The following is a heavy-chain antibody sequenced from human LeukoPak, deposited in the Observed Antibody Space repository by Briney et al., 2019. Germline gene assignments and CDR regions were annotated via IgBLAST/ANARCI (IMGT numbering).Heavy chain of an antibody. J-gene: IGHJ3*02. V-gene: IGHV3-48*01. Sequence: GGSLRLSCAASGFTFSSYSMNWVRQAPGKGLEWVSYISGSSSTIYYADSVKGRFTISRDNAKNSLYLQMNSLRAEDTAVYYCAREKLRFLEWPLNAFDIWGQGTMVTVSS. CDR1: GFTFSSYS. D-gene: IGHD3-3*01. CDR2: ISGSSSTI. CDR3: AREKLRFLEWPLNAFDI.